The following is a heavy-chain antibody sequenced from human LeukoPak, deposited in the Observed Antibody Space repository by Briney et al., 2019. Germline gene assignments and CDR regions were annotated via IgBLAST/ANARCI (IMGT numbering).Heavy chain of an antibody. J-gene: IGHJ6*02. CDR2: IYYSGST. CDR3: ARGDYDILTGYGAFYYYGMDV. Sequence: SETLSLTCTVSGGSISSGDYYWSWIRQPPGKGLEWIGYIYYSGSTYYNPSLKSRVTISVDTSKNQFSLKLSSVTAADTAVYYCARGDYDILTGYGAFYYYGMDVWGQGTTVTVSS. V-gene: IGHV4-30-4*01. CDR1: GGSISSGDYY. D-gene: IGHD3-9*01.